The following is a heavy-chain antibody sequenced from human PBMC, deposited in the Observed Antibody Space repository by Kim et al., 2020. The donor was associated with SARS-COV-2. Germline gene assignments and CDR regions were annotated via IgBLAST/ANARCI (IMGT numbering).Heavy chain of an antibody. V-gene: IGHV4-34*01. Sequence: SETLSLTCAVYGGSFSGYYWSWIRQPPGKGLEWIGEINHSGSTNYNPSLKSRVTISVDTSKNQFSLKLSSVTAADTAVYYCAGGIQLWLPDWGQGTLVTV. J-gene: IGHJ4*02. CDR2: INHSGST. CDR3: AGGIQLWLPD. CDR1: GGSFSGYY. D-gene: IGHD5-18*01.